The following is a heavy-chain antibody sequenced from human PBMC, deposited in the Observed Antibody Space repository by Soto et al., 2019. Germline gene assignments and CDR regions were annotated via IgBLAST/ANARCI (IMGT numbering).Heavy chain of an antibody. CDR1: GGSFSGYY. CDR3: ARGEVYCSGGSCYSIWFDP. D-gene: IGHD2-15*01. V-gene: IGHV4-34*01. Sequence: QVQLQQWGAGLLKPSETLSLTCAVYGGSFSGYYWSWIRQPPGKGLEWIGEINHSGSTNYNPSLKSRVTISVDTSKNQFSLKLSSVTAADTAVYYCARGEVYCSGGSCYSIWFDPWGQGTLVTVSS. J-gene: IGHJ5*02. CDR2: INHSGST.